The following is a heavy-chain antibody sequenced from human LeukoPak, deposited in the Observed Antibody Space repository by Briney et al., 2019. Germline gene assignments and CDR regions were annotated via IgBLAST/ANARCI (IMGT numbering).Heavy chain of an antibody. CDR2: ISSSSSYI. Sequence: SGGSLRLSCAASGFTFSSYSMNWVRQAPGKGLEWVSSISSSSSYIYYADSVKGRFTISRDNAKSSLYLQMNSLRAEDTAVYYYAREGRIAARRTYYFDYWGQGTLVTVSS. V-gene: IGHV3-21*01. D-gene: IGHD6-6*01. CDR3: AREGRIAARRTYYFDY. J-gene: IGHJ4*02. CDR1: GFTFSSYS.